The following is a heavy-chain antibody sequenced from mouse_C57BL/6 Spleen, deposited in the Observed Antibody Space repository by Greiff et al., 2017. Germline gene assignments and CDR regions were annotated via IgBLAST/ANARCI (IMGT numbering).Heavy chain of an antibody. Sequence: QVQLQQSGPELVKPGASVKISCKASGYAFSSSWMNWVKQRPGKGLEWIGRIYPGDGDTNYNGKFKGEATLTADKSSSTAYMQLSSLTSEDSAVYFCARSDITTRMDYWGQGTSVTVSS. CDR3: ARSDITTRMDY. D-gene: IGHD1-1*01. CDR2: IYPGDGDT. V-gene: IGHV1-82*01. CDR1: GYAFSSSW. J-gene: IGHJ4*01.